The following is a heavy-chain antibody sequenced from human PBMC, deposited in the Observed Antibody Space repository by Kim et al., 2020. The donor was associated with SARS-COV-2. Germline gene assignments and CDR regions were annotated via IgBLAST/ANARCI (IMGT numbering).Heavy chain of an antibody. Sequence: GGSLRLSCAASGFTFSSYSMNWVRQAPGKGLEWVSYISSSSSTIYYADSVKGRFTISRDNAKNSLYLQMNSLRDEDTAVYYCAREPARYQLQLPPQQYYYYGMDVWGQGTTVTVSS. J-gene: IGHJ6*02. CDR2: ISSSSSTI. V-gene: IGHV3-48*02. D-gene: IGHD2-2*01. CDR1: GFTFSSYS. CDR3: AREPARYQLQLPPQQYYYYGMDV.